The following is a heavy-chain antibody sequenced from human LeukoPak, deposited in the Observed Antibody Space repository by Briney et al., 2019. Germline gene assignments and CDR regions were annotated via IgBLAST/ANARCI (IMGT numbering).Heavy chain of an antibody. CDR3: ARVGLLTTATSVYFDY. Sequence: HSGRSLRLSCAASGFTFSSYGMHWVRQAPGKGLEWVAVIWYDGSNKYYADSVKGRFTISRDNSKNTLYLQMNSLRAEDTAVYYCARVGLLTTATSVYFDYWGQGTLVTVSS. CDR2: IWYDGSNK. V-gene: IGHV3-33*01. J-gene: IGHJ4*02. D-gene: IGHD4-17*01. CDR1: GFTFSSYG.